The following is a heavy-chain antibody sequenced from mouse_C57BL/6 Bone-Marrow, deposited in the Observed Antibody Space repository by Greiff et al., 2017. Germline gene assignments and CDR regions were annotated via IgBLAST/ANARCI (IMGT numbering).Heavy chain of an antibody. Sequence: EVKLQQSGAELVRPGASVKLSCTASGFNIKDDYMHWVKQRPEQGLEWIGWIDPENGDTEYASKFQGKATITADTSSNTAYLQLNSLTSEDTAVYYCTTFITTVVADYWGQGTTLTVSA. J-gene: IGHJ2*01. V-gene: IGHV14-4*01. CDR1: GFNIKDDY. CDR3: TTFITTVVADY. CDR2: IDPENGDT. D-gene: IGHD1-1*01.